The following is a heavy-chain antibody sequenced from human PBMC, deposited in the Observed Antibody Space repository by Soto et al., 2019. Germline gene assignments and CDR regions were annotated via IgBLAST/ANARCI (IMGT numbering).Heavy chain of an antibody. CDR3: ARGGPQVVHNWVDP. J-gene: IGHJ5*02. CDR1: GYTFTSYW. CDR2: IDPTDSYT. V-gene: IGHV5-10-1*01. D-gene: IGHD2-15*01. Sequence: EVKLVQSGAEVKKPGESLRISCKGSGYTFTSYWINWVRQMPGKGLEWMGRIDPTDSYTNYNPSFQGHVTISADKSLSTAYLQWDSLRASDTATYYCARGGPQVVHNWVDPWGQGTLVTVFS.